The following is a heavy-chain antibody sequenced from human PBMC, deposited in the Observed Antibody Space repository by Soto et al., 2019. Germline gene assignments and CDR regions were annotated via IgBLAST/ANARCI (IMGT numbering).Heavy chain of an antibody. J-gene: IGHJ6*02. Sequence: SVKVSCKASGGTFSSYAISWVRQAPGQGLEWMGGIIPIFGTANYAQKFQGRVTITADESMSTAYMELSSLRSEDTAVYYCASSVVVTAIQYYYYYYGMDVWGQGTTVTVSS. V-gene: IGHV1-69*13. D-gene: IGHD2-21*02. CDR3: ASSVVVTAIQYYYYYYGMDV. CDR2: IIPIFGTA. CDR1: GGTFSSYA.